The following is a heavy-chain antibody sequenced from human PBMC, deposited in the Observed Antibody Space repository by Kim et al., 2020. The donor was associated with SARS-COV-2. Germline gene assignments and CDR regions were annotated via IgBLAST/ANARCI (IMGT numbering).Heavy chain of an antibody. J-gene: IGHJ6*02. CDR3: ARVGYDYVWGRYRDYYYYYGMDV. Sequence: GGSLRLSCAASGFTFSDYYMSWIRQAPWKGLEWVSYISSSSSYTNYADSLKCRFTISRDNAKNSLYLQMNSLRAEDTAVYYFARVGYDYVWGRYRDYYYYYGMDVWGQGTTVTVSS. V-gene: IGHV3-11*05. CDR2: ISSSSSYT. CDR1: GFTFSDYY. D-gene: IGHD3-16*02.